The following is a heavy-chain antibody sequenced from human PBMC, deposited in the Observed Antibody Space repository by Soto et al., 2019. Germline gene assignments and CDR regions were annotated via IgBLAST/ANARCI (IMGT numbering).Heavy chain of an antibody. J-gene: IGHJ4*02. CDR2: ISTYNGNT. Sequence: QVQLVQSGAEVNKPGASVKVSCKASGYTFITYGVSWVRQAPGQGLDWLGWISTYNGNTRYAERIQGRVTMTTDTTNTTAYMELRKLRSDDTAVYYCAREPTDYYDNSANYFLDYWGQGTLVTVSS. V-gene: IGHV1-18*01. CDR1: GYTFITYG. CDR3: AREPTDYYDNSANYFLDY. D-gene: IGHD3-22*01.